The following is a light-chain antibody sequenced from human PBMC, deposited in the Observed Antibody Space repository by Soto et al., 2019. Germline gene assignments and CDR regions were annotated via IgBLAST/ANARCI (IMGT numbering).Light chain of an antibody. J-gene: IGKJ3*01. V-gene: IGKV1D-13*01. CDR3: QQFNNYLFT. CDR2: DAS. CDR1: QGISSA. Sequence: AIQLTQSPSSLSASVGDRVTITCRASQGISSALAWYQQKPGKAPKLLIYDASSLESGVPSRFSGSGSGTDFTLTISIRQPEDFATYYCQQFNNYLFTFGPGTKVDIK.